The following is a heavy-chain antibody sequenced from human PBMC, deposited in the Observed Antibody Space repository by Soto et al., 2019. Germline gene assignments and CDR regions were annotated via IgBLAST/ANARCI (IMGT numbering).Heavy chain of an antibody. J-gene: IGHJ6*03. V-gene: IGHV3-21*01. CDR3: ARGFPSSMVRSSDTSNYYYYYMDV. CDR1: GFTFSSYS. D-gene: IGHD3-10*01. CDR2: ISSSSSYI. Sequence: GGSLRLSCAASGFTFSSYSMNWVRQAPGKGLEWVSSISSSSSYIYYADSVKGRFTISRDNAKNSVYLQMNSLRAEDTAVYYCARGFPSSMVRSSDTSNYYYYYMDVWGKGTTVTVSS.